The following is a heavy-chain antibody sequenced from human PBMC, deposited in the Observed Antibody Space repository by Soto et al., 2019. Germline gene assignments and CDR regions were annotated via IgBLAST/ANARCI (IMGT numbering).Heavy chain of an antibody. Sequence: QVQLVESGGGVVQPGRSLRLSCAATGFTFSSYGMHWVRQAPGKGLEWVAVIWYDGSNKYYADSVKGRFTISRDNSKNTLYLQMNSLRAEDTAVYYCASGDGYNLDYWGQGTLVTVSS. CDR2: IWYDGSNK. V-gene: IGHV3-33*01. CDR1: GFTFSSYG. CDR3: ASGDGYNLDY. D-gene: IGHD5-12*01. J-gene: IGHJ4*02.